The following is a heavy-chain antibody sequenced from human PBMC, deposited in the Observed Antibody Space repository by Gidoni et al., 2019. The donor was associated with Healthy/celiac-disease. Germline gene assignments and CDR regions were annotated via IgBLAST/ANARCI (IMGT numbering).Heavy chain of an antibody. V-gene: IGHV3-9*01. CDR1: GFTFDDYA. CDR3: ATLDSLGMDV. D-gene: IGHD3-3*01. Sequence: EVQLVESGGGLVQPGRYLRLSCAASGFTFDDYAMHWVRQAPGKGLEWVSGISWNSGSIGYADSVKGLFTISRDNAKNSLYLQMNSLRAEDTALDYCATLDSLGMDVGGQGTTVTVSS. CDR2: ISWNSGSI. J-gene: IGHJ6*02.